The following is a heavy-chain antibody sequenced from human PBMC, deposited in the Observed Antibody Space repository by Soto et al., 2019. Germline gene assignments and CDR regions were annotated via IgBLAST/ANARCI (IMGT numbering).Heavy chain of an antibody. V-gene: IGHV3-7*01. CDR2: IKQDGSEK. CDR1: GFTFSSYW. Sequence: PGGSLRLSCAASGFTFSSYWMSWVRQAPGKGLEWVANIKQDGSEKYYVDSVKGRFTISRDNAKNSLYLQMNSLRAEDTAVYYCARGGGVNYYYYYMDVWGKGTTVTVS. D-gene: IGHD3-16*01. CDR3: ARGGGVNYYYYYMDV. J-gene: IGHJ6*03.